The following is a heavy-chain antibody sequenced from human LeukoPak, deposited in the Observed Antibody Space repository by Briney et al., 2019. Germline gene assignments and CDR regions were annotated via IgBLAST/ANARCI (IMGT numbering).Heavy chain of an antibody. D-gene: IGHD2-8*01. CDR1: GGSVSSGTYY. Sequence: NPSETLSLTCTVSGGSVSSGTYYWRWIRQPPGKGLEWIGYIYYSGSTNYNPSLKSRVTVSVDTSKNQCSLKLNSVTTADTAVYYCTRSTNLEAFDIWGQGTMVTVSS. CDR2: IYYSGST. J-gene: IGHJ3*02. CDR3: TRSTNLEAFDI. V-gene: IGHV4-61*01.